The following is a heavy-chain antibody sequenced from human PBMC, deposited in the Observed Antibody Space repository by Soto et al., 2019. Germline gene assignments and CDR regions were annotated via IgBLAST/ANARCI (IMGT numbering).Heavy chain of an antibody. CDR1: GYTFTNYN. CDR3: AREAASDPSFYYPYMDV. Sequence: QEQLVQSGAEVKKPGAPVKVSCKASGYTFTNYNINWVRQATGQGREWMGWMNPKTGNTGYAEKCQGRVTMTMNSSINTAFMELSGLRSEDTAVYYCAREAASDPSFYYPYMDVWGKGTTVTVSS. J-gene: IGHJ6*03. CDR2: MNPKTGNT. V-gene: IGHV1-8*01. D-gene: IGHD3-10*01.